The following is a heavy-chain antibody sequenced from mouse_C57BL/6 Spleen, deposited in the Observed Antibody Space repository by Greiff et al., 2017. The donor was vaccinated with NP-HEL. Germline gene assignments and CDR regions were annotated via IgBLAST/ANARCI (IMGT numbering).Heavy chain of an antibody. CDR1: GYTFTSYW. CDR3: ARGESTTVVADD. D-gene: IGHD1-1*01. J-gene: IGHJ2*01. Sequence: QVQLQQPGAELVMPGASVKLSCKASGYTFTSYWMHWVKQRPGQGLEWIGEIDPSDSYTNYNQKFKGKSTLTVDKSSSTAYMQLSSLTSEDSAVYYCARGESTTVVADDWGQGTTLTVSS. V-gene: IGHV1-69*01. CDR2: IDPSDSYT.